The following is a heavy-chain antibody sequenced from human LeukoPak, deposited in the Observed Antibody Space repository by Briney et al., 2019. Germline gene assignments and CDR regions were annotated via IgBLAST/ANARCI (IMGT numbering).Heavy chain of an antibody. CDR3: AVGYRRPDY. Sequence: GGSLRLSCAASGFTFSDYYMSWILQAPGKGLEWVSYISSSGSTIYYADSVKGRFTISRDNAKNSLYLQINSLRAAAMAVYYGAVGYRRPDYWGQGTLVTVSS. V-gene: IGHV3-11*04. CDR1: GFTFSDYY. CDR2: ISSSGSTI. D-gene: IGHD1-26*01. J-gene: IGHJ4*02.